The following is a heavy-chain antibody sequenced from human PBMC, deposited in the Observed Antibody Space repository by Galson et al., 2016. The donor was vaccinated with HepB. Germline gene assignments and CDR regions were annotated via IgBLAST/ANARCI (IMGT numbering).Heavy chain of an antibody. Sequence: SLRLSCAASGLTFSNYVFHWVRQAPGEGLEWVAVISYAGSNQFYADSVKDRLTISRDNSKNTLYLQMNSLRAADTAVYYCARHGETFGVPSANPWFDPWGQGTLVAVSS. CDR2: ISYAGSNQ. V-gene: IGHV3-30*04. CDR1: GLTFSNYV. J-gene: IGHJ5*02. D-gene: IGHD3-3*01. CDR3: ARHGETFGVPSANPWFDP.